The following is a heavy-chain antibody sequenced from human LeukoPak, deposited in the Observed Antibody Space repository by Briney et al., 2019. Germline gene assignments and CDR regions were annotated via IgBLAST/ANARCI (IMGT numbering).Heavy chain of an antibody. J-gene: IGHJ4*02. CDR2: INHSGST. CDR1: GGSFRGYY. CDR3: ARGRYGDYERYFDY. D-gene: IGHD4-17*01. V-gene: IGHV4-34*01. Sequence: KPSETLSFTCAVYGGSFRGYYWSWIRQPPGKGLEWIGEINHSGSTNYNPSLKSRVTISVDTSKNQFSLKLSSVTAADTAVYSCARGRYGDYERYFDYWGQGTLVTVSS.